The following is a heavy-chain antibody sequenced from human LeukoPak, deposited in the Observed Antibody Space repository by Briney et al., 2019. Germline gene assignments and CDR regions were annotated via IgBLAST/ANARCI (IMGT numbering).Heavy chain of an antibody. CDR3: ARGGRGSAAVVAPRSFDI. D-gene: IGHD3-22*01. V-gene: IGHV3-53*01. Sequence: GGSLRLSCEASGFTVSSTHMVWVRQAPGKGLEWVSVTYTGGNSYYAGSVQGRFIISRDISKNTLYLQMNNLRAEDSALYYCARGGRGSAAVVAPRSFDIWGQGTIVTVSS. CDR2: TYTGGNS. J-gene: IGHJ3*02. CDR1: GFTVSSTH.